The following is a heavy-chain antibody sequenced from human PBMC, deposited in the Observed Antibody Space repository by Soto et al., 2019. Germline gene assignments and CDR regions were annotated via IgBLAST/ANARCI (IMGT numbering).Heavy chain of an antibody. CDR1: GGTFSSYA. V-gene: IGHV1-69*01. CDR2: IIPIPGTA. Sequence: QVQLVQSGAEVKKPGSSVKVSCKASGGTFSSYAISWVRQAPGQGLEWMGGIIPIPGTANYAQKFQGRVTITADESTSTAYMELSRLRYEDTAVYYCARSQGSSTSLEIYYYYYYGMDVWGQGTTVTVSS. CDR3: ARSQGSSTSLEIYYYYYYGMDV. D-gene: IGHD2-2*01. J-gene: IGHJ6*02.